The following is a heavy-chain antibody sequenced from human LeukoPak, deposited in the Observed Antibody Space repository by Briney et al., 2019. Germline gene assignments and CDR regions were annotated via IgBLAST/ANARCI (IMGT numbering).Heavy chain of an antibody. J-gene: IGHJ4*02. D-gene: IGHD4-17*01. CDR1: GYTYRNYG. V-gene: IGHV1-18*01. CDR2: VSPYNDNT. Sequence: ASVKVSCKASGYTYRNYGILWVRQAPGQGLEWMGWVSPYNDNTNYAQNFQGRVTMTTDTSTNLAYMELRSLRYDDTAVYYCAREAHDYGDNTPDYWGRGTLVTVSS. CDR3: AREAHDYGDNTPDY.